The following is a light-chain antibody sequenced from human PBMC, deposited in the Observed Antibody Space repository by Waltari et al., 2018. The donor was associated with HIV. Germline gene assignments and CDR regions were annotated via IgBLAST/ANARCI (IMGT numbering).Light chain of an antibody. V-gene: IGKV1-39*01. CDR2: AAS. CDR3: QQSFSGLT. J-gene: IGKJ3*01. Sequence: DIQMTQSPPSLSASLGDRVIITCRASQSISVYLNWYQQKPGRAPKLPIYAASSLHTGVPPRFSASGSGTEFTLTINSLQPEDFATYYCQQSFSGLTFGPGTKVDV. CDR1: QSISVY.